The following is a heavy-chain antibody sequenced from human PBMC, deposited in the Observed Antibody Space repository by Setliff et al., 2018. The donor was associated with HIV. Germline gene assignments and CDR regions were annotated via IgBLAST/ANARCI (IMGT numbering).Heavy chain of an antibody. J-gene: IGHJ5*02. D-gene: IGHD3-16*01. Sequence: TAETLSLTCAVSGDSITSRNYHWDWVRQPPGKGLEWIGSVYHSGKTYYNPSLKSRVTMSADTSKNQISLMLRSMTAADTAVYYCAKHDFGEGSCFDPWGQGSRVTVSS. CDR1: GDSITSRNYH. CDR3: AKHDFGEGSCFDP. CDR2: VYHSGKT. V-gene: IGHV4-39*01.